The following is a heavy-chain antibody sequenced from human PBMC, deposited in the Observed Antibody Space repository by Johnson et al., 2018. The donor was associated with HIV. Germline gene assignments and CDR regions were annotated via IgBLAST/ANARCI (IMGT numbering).Heavy chain of an antibody. CDR1: GFIVGTKY. D-gene: IGHD1-26*01. CDR2: IYSGGST. J-gene: IGHJ3*02. CDR3: ARRGWELWTTQNAFDI. Sequence: VQLVESGGGLVQSGGSLRLACVASGFIVGTKYMSWVRQAPGKGLEWVSVIYSGGSTYYADSVKGRFTISRDNSKNTLYLQMNSLRAEDTALYYCARRGWELWTTQNAFDIWGQGTMVTVSS. V-gene: IGHV3-66*01.